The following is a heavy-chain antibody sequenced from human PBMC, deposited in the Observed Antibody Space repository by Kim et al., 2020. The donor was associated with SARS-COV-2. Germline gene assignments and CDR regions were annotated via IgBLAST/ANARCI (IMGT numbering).Heavy chain of an antibody. CDR2: IDRDGSEK. CDR1: GIPFRNYW. J-gene: IGHJ4*01. CDR3: TRIYSGYDWRGANDY. V-gene: IGHV3-7*01. D-gene: IGHD5-12*01. Sequence: GGSLRLSCAVSGIPFRNYWMTWVRQAPGKGLEWVANIDRDGSEKSYVDSVKRRFIISRDNAKNSLYLQMNNQREEDTAVYYCTRIYSGYDWRGANDYWG.